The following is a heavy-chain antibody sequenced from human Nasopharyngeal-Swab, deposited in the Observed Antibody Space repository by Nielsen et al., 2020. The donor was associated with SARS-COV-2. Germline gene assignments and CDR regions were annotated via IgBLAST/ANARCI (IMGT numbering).Heavy chain of an antibody. V-gene: IGHV6-1*01. CDR3: ARGSYDSGWS. J-gene: IGHJ4*02. CDR2: IYYRSKLYN. CDR1: GDSVSSNSAA. D-gene: IGHD6-19*01. Sequence: SQTLSLTCAISGDSVSSNSAAWPWIRQPPSRGLEWLGRIYYRSKLYNDYAVSVRSRITINPDTSRNQFSLQLNSVPPEDTALYYCARGSYDSGWSWGQGTLVTVSS.